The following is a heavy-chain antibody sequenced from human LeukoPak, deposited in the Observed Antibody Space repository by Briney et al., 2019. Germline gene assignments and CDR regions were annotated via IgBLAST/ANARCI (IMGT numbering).Heavy chain of an antibody. CDR1: GFTFSSYA. Sequence: GGSLRLSCAASGFTFSSYAMSWVRQAPGKGLEWVSTHSGSGAGTFYADSVKGRFTISRDDSQRILYLQMNSLRAGDTAIYYCAKDAGSGAYFPGYNFDSWGQGTLVTVSS. V-gene: IGHV3-23*01. D-gene: IGHD1-26*01. J-gene: IGHJ4*02. CDR3: AKDAGSGAYFPGYNFDS. CDR2: HSGSGAGT.